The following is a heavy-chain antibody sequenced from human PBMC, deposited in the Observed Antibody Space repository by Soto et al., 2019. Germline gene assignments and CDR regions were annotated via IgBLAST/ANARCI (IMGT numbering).Heavy chain of an antibody. D-gene: IGHD4-17*01. CDR2: IYPSDSTT. V-gene: IGHV5-51*01. CDR1: GYSFTSYW. Sequence: PGESLKLSCQGSGYSFTSYWIAWVRQMPGKGLEYMGIIYPSDSTTRYSPSFQGQVTISADKSISTAYLQWNSLKASDTAMYYCARHGFYGDYSSNYFDPWGQGTLVTVSS. CDR3: ARHGFYGDYSSNYFDP. J-gene: IGHJ5*02.